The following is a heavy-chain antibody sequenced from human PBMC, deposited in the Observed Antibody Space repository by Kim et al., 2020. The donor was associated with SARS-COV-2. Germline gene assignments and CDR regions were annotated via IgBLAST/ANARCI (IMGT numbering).Heavy chain of an antibody. D-gene: IGHD3-10*02. CDR2: ST. J-gene: IGHJ3*02. Sequence: STNYNPSLKSRVTISVDTSKNQFSLKLSSVTAADTAVYYCARGPVRAFDIWGQGTMVTVSS. CDR3: ARGPVRAFDI. V-gene: IGHV4-34*01.